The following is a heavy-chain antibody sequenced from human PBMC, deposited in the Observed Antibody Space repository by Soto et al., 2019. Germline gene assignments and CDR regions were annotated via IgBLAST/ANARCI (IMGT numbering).Heavy chain of an antibody. V-gene: IGHV1-69*06. D-gene: IGHD6-6*01. CDR1: GGTFSSYA. Sequence: QVQLVQSGAEVKKPGSSVKVSCKASGGTFSSYAISWVRQAPGQGLEWMGGIIPIFGTANYAQKFQGRVTITADKSTSTAYMELSSLRSEDTAVYYCASGDTYSSSSGGYYYYYCMDVWGQGTTVTVSS. CDR3: ASGDTYSSSSGGYYYYYCMDV. J-gene: IGHJ6*02. CDR2: IIPIFGTA.